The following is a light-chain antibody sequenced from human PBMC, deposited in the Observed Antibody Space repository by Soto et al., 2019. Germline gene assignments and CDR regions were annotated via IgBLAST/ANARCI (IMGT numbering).Light chain of an antibody. V-gene: IGKV3D-20*02. CDR1: QSVSNNY. CDR2: GAS. Sequence: EIVLTQSPGPLSLSPGERATLSCRSSQSVSNNYLAWYQQKPGQAPRLLIYGASNRATGIPDRFSGSGSGTDCTLTISSLEPEDVAVYYCQQRSNWPWTLGQGTKVDIK. CDR3: QQRSNWPWT. J-gene: IGKJ1*01.